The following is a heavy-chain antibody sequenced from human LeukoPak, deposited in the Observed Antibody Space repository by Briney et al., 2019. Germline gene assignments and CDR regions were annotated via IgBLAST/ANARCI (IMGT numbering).Heavy chain of an antibody. CDR1: GFTFSSYA. J-gene: IGHJ4*02. D-gene: IGHD6-13*01. Sequence: GGSLRLSCAASGFTFSSYAMSWVRQAPGKGLEWVSAIIGSGSSTYYADSVKGRFTVSRDNSKNTLFLQMNSLRAEDTAVYYCAKDRAQQLVLDFWGQGTLVTVSS. CDR2: IIGSGSST. CDR3: AKDRAQQLVLDF. V-gene: IGHV3-23*01.